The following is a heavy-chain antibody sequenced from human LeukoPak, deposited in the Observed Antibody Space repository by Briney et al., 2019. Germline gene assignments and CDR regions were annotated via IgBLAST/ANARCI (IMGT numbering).Heavy chain of an antibody. J-gene: IGHJ6*02. CDR3: ARDRRIDSSSWISRVHYYYYGMDV. D-gene: IGHD6-13*01. CDR1: GFTFSNYV. CDR2: ISFDGSDK. Sequence: GSLRLSXAASGFTFSNYVMHWVRQAPGKGLEWVSVISFDGSDKYYADSVKGRFTISRDNSKNTLYLQMNSLRAGDTAVYYCARDRRIDSSSWISRVHYYYYGMDVWGQGTTVTVSS. V-gene: IGHV3-30*03.